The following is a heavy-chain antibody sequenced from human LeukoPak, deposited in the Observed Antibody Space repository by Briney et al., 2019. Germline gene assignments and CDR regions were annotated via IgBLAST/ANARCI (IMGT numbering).Heavy chain of an antibody. CDR3: ARDRATSPYRYFDY. J-gene: IGHJ4*02. Sequence: EASVKVSCKASGGTFSSYAISWVRQAPGQGLEWMGGIIPIFGTANYAQKFQGRVTITADESTSTAYMELSSLRSEDTAVYYCARDRATSPYRYFDYWGQGTLVTVSS. V-gene: IGHV1-69*13. CDR2: IIPIFGTA. CDR1: GGTFSSYA. D-gene: IGHD5-24*01.